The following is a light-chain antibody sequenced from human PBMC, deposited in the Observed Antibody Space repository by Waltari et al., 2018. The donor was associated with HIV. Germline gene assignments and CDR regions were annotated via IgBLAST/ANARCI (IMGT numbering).Light chain of an antibody. Sequence: DIQMTQSPSSLSASVEDRVTITCRASQSISSYLNWYQQKPGKDPKLLIYAASSLQSGVPSRFSGSGSGTDFTLTISSLQPEDFATYYCQESYIIPLTFGGGTKVEIK. CDR1: QSISSY. CDR3: QESYIIPLT. J-gene: IGKJ4*01. CDR2: AAS. V-gene: IGKV1-39*01.